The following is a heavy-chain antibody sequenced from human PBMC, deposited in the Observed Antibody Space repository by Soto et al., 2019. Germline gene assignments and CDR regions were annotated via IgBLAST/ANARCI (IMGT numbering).Heavy chain of an antibody. V-gene: IGHV3-23*01. D-gene: IGHD2-2*01. CDR3: GKVSCSSTSCPLDF. CDR2: ISVSGDIT. J-gene: IGHJ4*02. Sequence: GGSLRLSCAASGFSFANYAMAWVRQAPGKGLEWVSDISVSGDITYYADSVKGRFTISRDNSKNTLYLQMNSLRAEDTALYYCGKVSCSSTSCPLDFWGQGTLVTVSS. CDR1: GFSFANYA.